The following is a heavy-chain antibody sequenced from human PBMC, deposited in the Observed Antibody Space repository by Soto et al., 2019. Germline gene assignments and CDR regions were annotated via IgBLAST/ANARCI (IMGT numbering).Heavy chain of an antibody. CDR3: VRDGKYYYDSSGGPDFDY. J-gene: IGHJ4*02. CDR2: ISAYNGNT. V-gene: IGHV1-18*01. D-gene: IGHD3-22*01. Sequence: ASVKVSCKASGYTFTSYGISWVRQAPGQGLEWMGWISAYNGNTNYAQKLQGRVTMTTDTSTSTAYMELRSLRSDDTAVYYCVRDGKYYYDSSGGPDFDYWGQGTLVTVSS. CDR1: GYTFTSYG.